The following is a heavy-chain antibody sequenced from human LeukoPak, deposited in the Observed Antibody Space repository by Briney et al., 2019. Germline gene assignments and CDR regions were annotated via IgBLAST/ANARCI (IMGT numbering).Heavy chain of an antibody. CDR3: ASADCSSSSCYSYYYYYGMVV. V-gene: IGHV1-18*01. D-gene: IGHD2-2*01. J-gene: IGHJ6*02. Sequence: ASVKVSCKVSGYTFTSYGISWVRQAPGQGLEWMGWISVYNGNTNYAQKFQGRVTMTRDTSTSTAYMELRSLRSDDTAVYYCASADCSSSSCYSYYYYYGMVVWGQGTTVTVSS. CDR2: ISVYNGNT. CDR1: GYTFTSYG.